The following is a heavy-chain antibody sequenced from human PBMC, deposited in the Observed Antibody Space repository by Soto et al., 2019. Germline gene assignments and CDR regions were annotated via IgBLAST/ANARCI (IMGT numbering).Heavy chain of an antibody. D-gene: IGHD6-19*01. V-gene: IGHV4-34*01. CDR3: ARGYGSNFDY. Sequence: SSETLSLTCAVFGGSFSGYYWNWIRQPPGKGLEWIGEINHSGSTNYNPSLKSRVTISVDTSKNQFSLKLSSVTAADTAVYYCARGYGSNFDYWGQGTLVIVSS. CDR1: GGSFSGYY. CDR2: INHSGST. J-gene: IGHJ4*02.